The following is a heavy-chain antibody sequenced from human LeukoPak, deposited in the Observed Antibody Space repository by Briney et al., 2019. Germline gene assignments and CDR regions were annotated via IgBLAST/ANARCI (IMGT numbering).Heavy chain of an antibody. D-gene: IGHD6-13*01. CDR2: ISYSGST. CDR3: ARVYSSPMGNYFGF. V-gene: IGHV4-59*01. J-gene: IGHJ4*02. Sequence: SETLSLTCTVSGGSISSYCWSWIRQPPGKGLEWIGYISYSGSTNYNPSLKSRVTISVDTSKNQFSLKLSSVTAADTAVYYCARVYSSPMGNYFGFWGQGTLVTVSS. CDR1: GGSISSYC.